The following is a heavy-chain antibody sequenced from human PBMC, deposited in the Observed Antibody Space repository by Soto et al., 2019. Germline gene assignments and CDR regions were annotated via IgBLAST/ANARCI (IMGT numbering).Heavy chain of an antibody. CDR2: IYHSGST. CDR1: GYSISSGYY. J-gene: IGHJ6*02. CDR3: ARDPYCSGGSCYSVGYYCGMDV. D-gene: IGHD2-15*01. V-gene: IGHV4-38-2*02. Sequence: SETLSLTCAVSGYSISSGYYWGWIRQPPGKGLEWIGRIYHSGSTYYNPSLKSRVTISVDTSKNQFSLKLSSVTAADTAVYYCARDPYCSGGSCYSVGYYCGMDVWGQGTTVTVSS.